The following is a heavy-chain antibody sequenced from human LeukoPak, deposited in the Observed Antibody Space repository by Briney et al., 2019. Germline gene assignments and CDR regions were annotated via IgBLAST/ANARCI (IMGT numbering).Heavy chain of an antibody. J-gene: IGHJ5*02. V-gene: IGHV4-59*01. CDR1: GGSISSYY. CDR2: IYYSGST. D-gene: IGHD5-18*01. Sequence: SETLSLTCTISGGSISSYYWSWLRQPPGKGLEGIGYIYYSGSTNYNPSLKSRVTISVDTSKNQFSLKLSSVTAADTAVYYCARDGGYSYGYPNWFDPWGQGTLVTVSS. CDR3: ARDGGYSYGYPNWFDP.